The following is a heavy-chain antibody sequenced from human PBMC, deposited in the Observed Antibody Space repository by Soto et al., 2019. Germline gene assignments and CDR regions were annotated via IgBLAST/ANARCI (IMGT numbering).Heavy chain of an antibody. Sequence: SETLSLTCTVSGGSLSSGGYYWSWIRQHPGKGLEWIGYIYYSGSTYYNPSLKSRVTISVDTSKNQFSLKLSSVTAADTAVYYCARVPELYCSGGSCYSRWFDPWGQGTLVTVSS. CDR1: GGSLSSGGYY. D-gene: IGHD2-15*01. CDR2: IYYSGST. V-gene: IGHV4-31*03. CDR3: ARVPELYCSGGSCYSRWFDP. J-gene: IGHJ5*02.